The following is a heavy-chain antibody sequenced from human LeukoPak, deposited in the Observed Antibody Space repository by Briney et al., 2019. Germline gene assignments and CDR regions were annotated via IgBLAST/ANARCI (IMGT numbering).Heavy chain of an antibody. Sequence: GGSLRLSCAASGFTFSSYGMHWVRQAPGKGLEWVAVISYDGSNKYYADSVKGRFTISRDNSKNTLYLQMNSLRAEDTAVYYCAKDLVMAAAGTDYFHYWGQGTLVTVSS. CDR2: ISYDGSNK. V-gene: IGHV3-30*18. J-gene: IGHJ4*02. CDR3: AKDLVMAAAGTDYFHY. CDR1: GFTFSSYG. D-gene: IGHD6-13*01.